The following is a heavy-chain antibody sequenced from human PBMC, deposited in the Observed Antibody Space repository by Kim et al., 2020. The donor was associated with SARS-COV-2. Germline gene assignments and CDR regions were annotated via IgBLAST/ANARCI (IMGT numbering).Heavy chain of an antibody. CDR1: GFTFNNFG. J-gene: IGHJ6*01. Sequence: GGSLRLSCAASGFTFNNFGMHWVRQAPGKGPEWVALVSYEGSQTYYADSLKGRFTISRDSSKNTLYLQMDSLRPEDTAVYFCAKDKSFWMSTFGGESGVMDLW. V-gene: IGHV3-30*18. D-gene: IGHD3-16*01. CDR3: AKDKSFWMSTFGGESGVMDL. CDR2: VSYEGSQT.